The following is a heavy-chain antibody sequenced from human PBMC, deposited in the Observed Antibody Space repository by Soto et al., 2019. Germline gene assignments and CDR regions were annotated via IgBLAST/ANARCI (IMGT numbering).Heavy chain of an antibody. J-gene: IGHJ5*02. D-gene: IGHD2-21*01. Sequence: QVQLVQSGAEVKKPGSSVKVSCKASGGTFSSYAISWVRQAPGQGLELMGGIIPIFGTANYAQKFQGRVTITADESTRKDYMELSSLRSEDTAVYYCARVSYSVVWFDPGGQGTLVTVSS. CDR3: ARVSYSVVWFDP. V-gene: IGHV1-69*12. CDR2: IIPIFGTA. CDR1: GGTFSSYA.